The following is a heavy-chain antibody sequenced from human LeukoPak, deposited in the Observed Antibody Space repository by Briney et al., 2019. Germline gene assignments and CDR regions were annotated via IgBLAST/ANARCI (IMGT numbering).Heavy chain of an antibody. V-gene: IGHV4-34*01. CDR3: ARGHVAVPAAMYLPYYYYSMDV. J-gene: IGHJ6*02. CDR1: GGSFSGYY. D-gene: IGHD2-2*01. CDR2: INHSGST. Sequence: SETLSLTCAVYGGSFSGYYWSWIRQPPGKGLEWIGEINHSGSTNYNPSLKSRVTISVDTSKNQFSLKLSSVTAADTAVYYCARGHVAVPAAMYLPYYYYSMDVWGQGTTVTVSS.